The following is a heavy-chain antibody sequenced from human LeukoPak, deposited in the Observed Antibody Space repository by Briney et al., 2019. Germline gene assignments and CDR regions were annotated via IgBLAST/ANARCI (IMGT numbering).Heavy chain of an antibody. CDR3: AKVETPGIAVVPFDY. Sequence: GGSLRLSCAASGFTFSSYAMHWVRQAPGKGLEWVAVISYDGSNKYYADSVKGRFTISRDNSKNTLYLQMNSLRAEDTAVYYCAKVETPGIAVVPFDYWGQGTLVTVSS. CDR1: GFTFSSYA. J-gene: IGHJ4*02. CDR2: ISYDGSNK. D-gene: IGHD6-19*01. V-gene: IGHV3-30*04.